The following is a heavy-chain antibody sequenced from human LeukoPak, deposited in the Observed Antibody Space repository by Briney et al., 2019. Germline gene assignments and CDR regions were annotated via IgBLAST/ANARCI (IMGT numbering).Heavy chain of an antibody. CDR2: ISGYNDNT. V-gene: IGHV1-18*01. J-gene: IGHJ4*02. D-gene: IGHD1-26*01. Sequence: EASVKVSCKASAYTFTSYGISWVRQAPGQGLEWMGWISGYNDNTNYAQSLQGRVTMTTDTSTTTGYMELRSLRFDDTAVYYCARDLGSIVGAFDYWGQGTLVTVSS. CDR3: ARDLGSIVGAFDY. CDR1: AYTFTSYG.